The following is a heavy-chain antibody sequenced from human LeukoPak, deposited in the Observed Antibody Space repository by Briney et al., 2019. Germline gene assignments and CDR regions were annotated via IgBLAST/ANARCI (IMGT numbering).Heavy chain of an antibody. V-gene: IGHV3-21*06. CDR2: ISSSSYI. CDR3: ARVPYLSFGEAYFDY. CDR1: GFTFSSYS. D-gene: IGHD3-10*01. J-gene: IGHJ4*02. Sequence: GGSLRLSCAASGFTFSSYSMNWVRQAPGKGLEWVSSISSSSYIYYADSVKGRFTISRDNAKNSLYLQMNSLRAEDTAVYYCARVPYLSFGEAYFDYWGRGTLVTVSS.